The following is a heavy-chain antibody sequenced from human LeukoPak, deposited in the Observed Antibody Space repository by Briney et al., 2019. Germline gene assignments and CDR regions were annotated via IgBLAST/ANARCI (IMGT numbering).Heavy chain of an antibody. CDR3: ARYSSVGTPGDY. CDR2: INSDGSET. CDR1: GFTFSTYW. J-gene: IGHJ4*02. Sequence: GGSLRLSCAASGFTFSTYWMHWVRQTPGKGLLWVSRINSDGSETTYADSVKGRFTISRDTSKNTLYLQMNSLRAGDTAVYYCARYSSVGTPGDYWGQGTLVTVSS. D-gene: IGHD6-19*01. V-gene: IGHV3-74*01.